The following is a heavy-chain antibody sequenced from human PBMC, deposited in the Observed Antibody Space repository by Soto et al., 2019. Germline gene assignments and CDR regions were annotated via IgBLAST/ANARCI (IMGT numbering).Heavy chain of an antibody. J-gene: IGHJ4*02. CDR1: GGSISSGDYY. D-gene: IGHD4-17*01. Sequence: SETLSLTCTVSGGSISSGDYYWSWIRQHPGRGLEWIGYIYYSGSTYYNPSLKSRVTVSLDTSKNQVSLKLNSVTAADTAVYYCARHYGDFDYWGQGTLVTVSS. CDR2: IYYSGST. V-gene: IGHV4-30-4*08. CDR3: ARHYGDFDY.